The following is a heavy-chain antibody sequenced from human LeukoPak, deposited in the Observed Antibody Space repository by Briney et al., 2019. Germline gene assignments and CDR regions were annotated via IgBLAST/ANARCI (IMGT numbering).Heavy chain of an antibody. CDR1: GFTFSTFG. CDR3: ANGGSMAHEKIHN. J-gene: IGHJ4*02. D-gene: IGHD2/OR15-2a*01. Sequence: PGGSLRLSCVASGFTFSTFGMSWVRQAPGKGLEWDSSISDTGGYTYYADSMKGRFTISRDNSKNTLYLQMNSLRAEDTAVYHCANGGSMAHEKIHNWGQGTLVTVSS. CDR2: ISDTGGYT. V-gene: IGHV3-23*01.